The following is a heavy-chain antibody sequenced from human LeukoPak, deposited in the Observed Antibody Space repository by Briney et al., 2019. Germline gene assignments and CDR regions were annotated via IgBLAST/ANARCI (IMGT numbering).Heavy chain of an antibody. CDR3: AKGRTLLWFGELSWFDP. J-gene: IGHJ5*02. Sequence: PGGSLRLSCAASGFTFDDYAMHWVRQAPGKGLEWVSGMSWNSGSIGYADSVKGRFTISRDNAKNSLYLQMNSLRAEDTALYYCAKGRTLLWFGELSWFDPWGQGTLVTVSS. CDR2: MSWNSGSI. CDR1: GFTFDDYA. D-gene: IGHD3-10*01. V-gene: IGHV3-9*01.